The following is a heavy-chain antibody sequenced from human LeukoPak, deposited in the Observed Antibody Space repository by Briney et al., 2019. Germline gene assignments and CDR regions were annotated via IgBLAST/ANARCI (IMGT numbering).Heavy chain of an antibody. CDR2: IHYSGST. D-gene: IGHD6-19*01. CDR3: ARGGWSKDY. Sequence: SETLSLTCTVSGGSMSTYYWSWIRQPPGKGLEEIGYIHYSGSTSYNPSLKSRVTISVDTSKNQFSLKLSSVSAADTAVYFCARGGWSKDYWGQGTLVTVSS. CDR1: GGSMSTYY. J-gene: IGHJ4*02. V-gene: IGHV4-59*01.